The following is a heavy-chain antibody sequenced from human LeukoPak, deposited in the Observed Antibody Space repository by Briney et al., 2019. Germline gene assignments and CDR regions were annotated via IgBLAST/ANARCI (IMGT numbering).Heavy chain of an antibody. J-gene: IGHJ6*02. D-gene: IGHD1-26*01. CDR2: VDGRGSTT. V-gene: IGHV3-23*01. CDR1: DXXFSSQA. Sequence: GGSLRLSCIGSDXXFSSQAMSWVRQSPXXXXXXXXGVDGRGSTTYYVDSVKGRFTISRDNSKNTLSLQMDSLRADDTAVYFCATNGRRHFTHYFGMDVWGQGTAVTVSS. CDR3: ATNGRRHFTHYFGMDV.